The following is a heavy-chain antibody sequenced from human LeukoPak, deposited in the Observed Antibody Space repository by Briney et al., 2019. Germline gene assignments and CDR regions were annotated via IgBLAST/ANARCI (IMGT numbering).Heavy chain of an antibody. D-gene: IGHD3-3*01. CDR1: GFTFSSYG. CDR3: AKGQGGDFWSGSAYFD. V-gene: IGHV3-30*18. CDR2: ISYDGSNK. Sequence: GGSLRLSCAASGFTFSSYGMHWVRQAPGKGLEWVAVISYDGSNKYYADSVKGRFTISRDNSKNTLYLQMNSLRAEDTAVYYCAKGQGGDFWSGSAYFDWGQGSLVTVSS. J-gene: IGHJ4*02.